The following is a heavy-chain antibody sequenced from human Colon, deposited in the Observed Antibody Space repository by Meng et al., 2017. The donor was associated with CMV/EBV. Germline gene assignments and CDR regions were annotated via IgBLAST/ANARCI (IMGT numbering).Heavy chain of an antibody. D-gene: IGHD2-15*01. CDR3: AREGGPDPYYYYGMDV. Sequence: GESLKISCAASGFTFSSYSMNWVRQAPGKGLEWASSISSSSSYIYYADSVKGRFTISRDNAKNSLYLQMNSLRAEDTAVYYCAREGGPDPYYYYGMDVWGQGTTVTVSS. J-gene: IGHJ6*02. V-gene: IGHV3-21*01. CDR2: ISSSSSYI. CDR1: GFTFSSYS.